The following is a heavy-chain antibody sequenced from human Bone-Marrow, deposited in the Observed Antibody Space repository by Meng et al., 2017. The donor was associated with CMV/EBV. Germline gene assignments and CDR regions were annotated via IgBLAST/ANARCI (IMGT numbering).Heavy chain of an antibody. D-gene: IGHD1-1*01. J-gene: IGHJ4*02. CDR1: GFTFSSFW. CDR3: ARAKDTTGIAASGSGY. V-gene: IGHV3-7*01. CDR2: IKQDGSEK. Sequence: GESLKISCAASGFTFSSFWMSWVRQAPGKGLEWVANIKQDGSEKYYVDSVKGRFTISRDNAKNSLYLQMNSLRAEDTAVYYCARAKDTTGIAASGSGYWGQGTLVTASS.